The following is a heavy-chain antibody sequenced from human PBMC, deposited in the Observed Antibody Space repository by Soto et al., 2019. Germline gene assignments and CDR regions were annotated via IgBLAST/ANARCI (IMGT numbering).Heavy chain of an antibody. V-gene: IGHV3-30*18. CDR1: GFTFSSYG. CDR3: AKDYYGDCGSGYFDY. J-gene: IGHJ4*02. D-gene: IGHD4-17*01. Sequence: GVSLRLSCSASGFTFSSYGMHWVRQAPGKGLEWVAVISYDGSNKYYADSVKGRFTISRDNSKNTLYLQMNRLRAEDTAVYYCAKDYYGDCGSGYFDYRAQGT. CDR2: ISYDGSNK.